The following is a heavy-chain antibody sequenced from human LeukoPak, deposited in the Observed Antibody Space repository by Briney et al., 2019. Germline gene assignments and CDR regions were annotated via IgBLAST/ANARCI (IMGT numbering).Heavy chain of an antibody. CDR1: GGSISSSSYY. CDR2: ISYRGST. V-gene: IGHV4-39*01. J-gene: IGHJ4*02. D-gene: IGHD3-3*01. CDR3: AREFLEWFF. Sequence: SETLSLTCAVSGGSISSSSYYWGWIRQPPGKGLEWIGSISYRGSTYYNPSLKSRVTISVDTSKNQFSLKLSSVTAADTAVYYCAREFLEWFFWGQGTLVTVSS.